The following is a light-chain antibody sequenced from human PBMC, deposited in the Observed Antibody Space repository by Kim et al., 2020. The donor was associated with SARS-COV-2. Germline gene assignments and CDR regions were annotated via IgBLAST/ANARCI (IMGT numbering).Light chain of an antibody. CDR2: RND. CDR3: ATWDDSLNGPV. CDR1: GANIGANN. V-gene: IGLV1-44*01. Sequence: GQRVTTACSGSGANIGANNVNWSQQVPGRAPNLLIYRNDEWPSGVPNRFSGSKSGTSASLAISGLQSDDEADYYCATWDDSLNGPVFGGGTQLTVL. J-gene: IGLJ2*01.